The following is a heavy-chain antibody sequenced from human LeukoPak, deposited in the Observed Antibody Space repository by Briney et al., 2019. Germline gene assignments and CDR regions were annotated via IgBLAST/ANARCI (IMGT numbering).Heavy chain of an antibody. CDR1: GGSFSGYY. V-gene: IGHV4-34*01. Sequence: TSETLSLTCAVYGGSFSGYYWSWIRQPPGKGLEWIGEINHSGSTNYNPSLKSRVTISVDTSKNQFSLKLSSVTAADTAVYYCANSKAGGNGAFDIWGQGTMVTVSS. CDR2: INHSGST. D-gene: IGHD1-1*01. CDR3: ANSKAGGNGAFDI. J-gene: IGHJ3*02.